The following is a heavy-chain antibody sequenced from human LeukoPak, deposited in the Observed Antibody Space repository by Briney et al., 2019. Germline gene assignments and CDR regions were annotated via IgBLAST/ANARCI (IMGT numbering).Heavy chain of an antibody. CDR3: TRAVAGHPD. V-gene: IGHV4-34*01. D-gene: IGHD6-19*01. J-gene: IGHJ4*02. Sequence: SETLSLTCAVSGVPFSNYYWSWVRQSPTKGLEWIGEINHSGYTNYNPSLKSRVTISIDTSNNQFCLMVTSMTAADTGVYYCTRAVAGHPDWGQGTLVTVSS. CDR1: GVPFSNYY. CDR2: INHSGYT.